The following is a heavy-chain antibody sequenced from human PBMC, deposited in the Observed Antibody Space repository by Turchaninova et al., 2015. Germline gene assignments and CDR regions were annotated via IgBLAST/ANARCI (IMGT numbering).Heavy chain of an antibody. CDR2: ISSSSSIC. J-gene: IGHJ4*02. Sequence: EVQLVESGGGLVQPGGSLRLSCAASGFTFSSYSMNWVRQAPGMGLEWVSYISSSSSICYSAVSVRGRFITSIDTTQISLYLQMNSWRAGDTAVYYCARDGIPYNWNVDWFDYWGQGTLVTVSS. CDR1: GFTFSSYS. V-gene: IGHV3-48*01. D-gene: IGHD1-1*01. CDR3: ARDGIPYNWNVDWFDY.